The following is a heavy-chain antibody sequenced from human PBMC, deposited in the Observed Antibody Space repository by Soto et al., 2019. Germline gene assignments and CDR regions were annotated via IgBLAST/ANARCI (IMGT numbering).Heavy chain of an antibody. CDR2: ISPNDGST. CDR3: ARDNNWNDVGWFDP. V-gene: IGHV1-46*01. CDR1: GYTFTSYY. Sequence: ASVKVSCKASGYTFTSYYMHWVRQAPGQGLEWMGLISPNDGSTSYAQKLQGRVTMTTDTSTSTAYMELRSLRSDDTAVYYCARDNNWNDVGWFDPWGQGTLVTVSS. J-gene: IGHJ5*02. D-gene: IGHD1-20*01.